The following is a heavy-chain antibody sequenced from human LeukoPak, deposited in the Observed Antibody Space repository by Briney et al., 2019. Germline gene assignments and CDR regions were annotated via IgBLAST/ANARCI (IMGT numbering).Heavy chain of an antibody. CDR2: INHSGST. V-gene: IGHV4-34*01. CDR1: GGSFSGYY. J-gene: IGHJ4*02. D-gene: IGHD1-26*01. Sequence: SETLSLTCAVYGGSFSGYYWSWIRQPPGKGLEWIGEINHSGSTNYNPSLKGRVTISVDTSKNQFSLKLSSVTAADTAVYYCARDGGSYWRGIDYWGQGTLVTVSS. CDR3: ARDGGSYWRGIDY.